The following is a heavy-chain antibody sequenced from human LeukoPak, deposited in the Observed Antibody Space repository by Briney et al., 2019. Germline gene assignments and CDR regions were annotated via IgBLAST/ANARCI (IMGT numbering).Heavy chain of an antibody. V-gene: IGHV4-59*08. Sequence: PSETLSLTCTVSGGSISSYYWSWIRQPPGKGLEWIGYIYYSGSTNYNPSLKSRVTISVDASKNQFSLKLSSVTAADTAVYYCASQYYYGSGSYYSDAFDIWGQGTMVTVSS. CDR2: IYYSGST. J-gene: IGHJ3*02. CDR3: ASQYYYGSGSYYSDAFDI. D-gene: IGHD3-10*01. CDR1: GGSISSYY.